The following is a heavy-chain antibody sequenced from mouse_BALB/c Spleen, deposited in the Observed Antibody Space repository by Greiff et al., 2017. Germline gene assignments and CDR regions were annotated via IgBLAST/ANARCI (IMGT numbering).Heavy chain of an antibody. V-gene: IGHV1S56*01. CDR2: IYPGNVNT. J-gene: IGHJ4*01. D-gene: IGHD2-4*01. CDR1: GYTFTSYY. Sequence: QVQLQQSGPELVKPGASVRISCKASGYTFTSYYIHWVKQRPGQGLEWIGWIYPGNVNTKYNEKFKGKATLTADKSSSTAYMQLSSLTSEDSAVYFCAMITYYYAMDYWGQGTSVTVSS. CDR3: AMITYYYAMDY.